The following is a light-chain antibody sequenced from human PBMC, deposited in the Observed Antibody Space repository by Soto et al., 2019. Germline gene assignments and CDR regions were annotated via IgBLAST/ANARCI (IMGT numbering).Light chain of an antibody. CDR2: GTS. V-gene: IGKV3-20*01. CDR1: QRVSSTH. CDR3: QQYGGSPLFT. Sequence: ENVLTQSPGTLSLSPGERATLSCRASQRVSSTHLAWYQQKPGQAPRLLIYGTSVMATGIPDRFRGSGSGTAFTLTIGRLEPEDFAVYYCQQYGGSPLFTFGPGTKVEI. J-gene: IGKJ3*01.